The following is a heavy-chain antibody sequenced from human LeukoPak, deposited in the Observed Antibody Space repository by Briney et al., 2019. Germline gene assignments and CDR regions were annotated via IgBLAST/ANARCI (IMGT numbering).Heavy chain of an antibody. V-gene: IGHV6-1*01. Sequence: SQTLSLTCAISGDSVSSNSAAWNWIRQSPSRGLEWLGRTYYRSRWYNDYAVSVKSRIVINPDTSKNQFSLQLSSVTPEDTAVYYCTRDGIRVLDYWGQGILVTVSS. CDR2: TYYRSRWYN. CDR1: GDSVSSNSAA. CDR3: TRDGIRVLDY. J-gene: IGHJ4*02. D-gene: IGHD1-1*01.